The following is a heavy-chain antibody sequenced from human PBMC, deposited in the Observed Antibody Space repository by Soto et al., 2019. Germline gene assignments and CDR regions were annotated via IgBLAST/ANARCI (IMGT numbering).Heavy chain of an antibody. CDR2: TYYRSKWYN. CDR3: ARGRAADRGDWFDP. V-gene: IGHV6-1*01. J-gene: IGHJ5*02. CDR1: GDSLSSNSAA. Sequence: QVQLQQSGPGLVKPSQTLSLTCAISGDSLSSNSAAWNWIRQSPSRGLEWLGRTYYRSKWYNDYALSVKSRITVTPDTSKNQFSLQLNSVTPEDAAVYYCARGRAADRGDWFDPWGQGTQVTVSS. D-gene: IGHD6-13*01.